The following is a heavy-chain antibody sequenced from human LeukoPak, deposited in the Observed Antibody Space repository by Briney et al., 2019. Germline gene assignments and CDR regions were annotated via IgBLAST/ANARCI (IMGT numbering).Heavy chain of an antibody. Sequence: ASVTVSCKASGYTFTGYYMHWVRQAPGQGREWMGRINPNSGCTNYARKLHGRVTITRDTSIRTAYMELSRLRSDDTAVYYCARDLFPWFGEQAIDYWGQGTLVTVSS. V-gene: IGHV1-2*06. CDR3: ARDLFPWFGEQAIDY. J-gene: IGHJ4*02. CDR2: INPNSGCT. CDR1: GYTFTGYY. D-gene: IGHD3-10*01.